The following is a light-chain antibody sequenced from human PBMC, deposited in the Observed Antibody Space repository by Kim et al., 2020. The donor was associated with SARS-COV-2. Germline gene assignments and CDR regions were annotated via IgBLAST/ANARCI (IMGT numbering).Light chain of an antibody. CDR1: NIGSKS. CDR3: QVWDSSSDHP. CDR2: YDS. V-gene: IGLV3-21*04. Sequence: VAPGKTARITWGGNNIGSKSVHWYQRKPGQAPVLVIYYDSDRPSGIPERFSGSNSGNTATLTISRVEAGDEADYYCQVWDSSSDHPIGGGTQLTVL. J-gene: IGLJ2*01.